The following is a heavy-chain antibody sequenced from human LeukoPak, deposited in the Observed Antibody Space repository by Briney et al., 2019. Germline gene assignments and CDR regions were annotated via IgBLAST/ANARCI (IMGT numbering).Heavy chain of an antibody. V-gene: IGHV1-2*02. J-gene: IGHJ4*02. CDR2: INPNSGGT. Sequence: GASVKVSCKASGYTFTGYYMHWVRQAPGQGLEWMGWINPNSGGTNYAQKFQGRVTMTRATSITTAYMELSRLRSDDTAVYYCARDRGSATGTDYWGQGTLVTVSS. CDR3: ARDRGSATGTDY. CDR1: GYTFTGYY. D-gene: IGHD6-13*01.